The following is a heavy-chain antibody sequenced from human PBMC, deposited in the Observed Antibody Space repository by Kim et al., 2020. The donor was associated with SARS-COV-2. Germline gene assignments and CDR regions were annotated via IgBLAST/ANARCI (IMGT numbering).Heavy chain of an antibody. Sequence: SETLSLICAVSGGSISSGGYSWSWIRQPPGKGLEWIGYIYHSGSTYYNPSLKSRVTISVDRSKNQFSLKLSSVTAADTAVYYCAREVLNWGKSYYFDYWG. V-gene: IGHV4-30-2*01. CDR1: GGSISSGGYS. CDR2: IYHSGST. J-gene: IGHJ4*01. CDR3: AREVLNWGKSYYFDY. D-gene: IGHD7-27*01.